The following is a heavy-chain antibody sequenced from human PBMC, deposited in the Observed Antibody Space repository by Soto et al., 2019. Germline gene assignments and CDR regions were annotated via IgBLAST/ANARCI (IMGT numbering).Heavy chain of an antibody. J-gene: IGHJ5*01. CDR3: ARDRWGSYSFDS. CDR2: IIPVFGTA. CDR1: GGVFRNYA. V-gene: IGHV1-69*01. Sequence: QVQLVQSGAEVKKPGSSGKVSCKASGGVFRNYAINWVRQAPGQGLEWMGGIIPVFGTADYPQKFQGRVTITADESTTTAYMELTSLKTDDTAVYFCARDRWGSYSFDSWGQGTLVIVAS. D-gene: IGHD1-26*01.